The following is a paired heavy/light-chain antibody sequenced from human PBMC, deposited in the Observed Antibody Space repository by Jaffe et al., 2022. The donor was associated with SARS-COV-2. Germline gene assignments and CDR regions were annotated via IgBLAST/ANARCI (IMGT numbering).Light chain of an antibody. CDR1: HDINSF. Sequence: DIQMTQSPSSLSASVGDRVTITCQASHDINSFLNWYQQKPGKAPKLLIYDASNLETGVPSRFSGSESGTDFSFTISSLQPEDIATYYCQQYDDLPHTFGQGTKLEIK. J-gene: IGKJ2*01. CDR2: DAS. CDR3: QQYDDLPHT. V-gene: IGKV1-33*01.
Heavy chain of an antibody. CDR2: IKSKIDGETI. Sequence: EVQLVESGGGLIKPGGSLRVSCAASGFTFSNAWMSWVRQAPGKGLEWVGRIKSKIDGETIDYAAPVKGRFTISRDESKNTVYLQMNSLKIEDTAVYYCTIKTKYYYESSGPDGLLFDYWGQGTLVTVSS. CDR1: GFTFSNAW. J-gene: IGHJ4*02. D-gene: IGHD3-22*01. V-gene: IGHV3-15*01. CDR3: TIKTKYYYESSGPDGLLFDY.